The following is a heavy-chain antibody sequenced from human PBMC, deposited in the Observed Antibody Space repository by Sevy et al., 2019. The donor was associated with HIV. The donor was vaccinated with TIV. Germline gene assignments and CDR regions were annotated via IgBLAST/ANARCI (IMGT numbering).Heavy chain of an antibody. CDR3: ARLDPSGPRDY. CDR2: IHYKGTT. CDR1: GDSISGTDYS. V-gene: IGHV4-39*01. J-gene: IGHJ4*02. D-gene: IGHD5-12*01. Sequence: SETLSLTCTVSGDSISGTDYSWGWIRQPPVKGLEWIGNIHYKGTTYYNPSLKSRVTVSVDTSKNQFSLRLSSVSAADTAVYYCARLDPSGPRDYWGQGTLVTVSS.